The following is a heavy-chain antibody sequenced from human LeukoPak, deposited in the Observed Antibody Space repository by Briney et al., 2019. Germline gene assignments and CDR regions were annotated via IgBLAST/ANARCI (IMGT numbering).Heavy chain of an antibody. CDR2: ISAYNGNT. CDR1: GYTFTSYG. Sequence: ASVKVSCKASGYTFTSYGISWVRQAPGQGLEWMGWISAYNGNTNYAQKLQGRVTMTTDTSTSTAYMELRSLRSDDTAVYYCARESITILGVVIYYFDYWGQGTLVTVSS. D-gene: IGHD3-3*01. CDR3: ARESITILGVVIYYFDY. J-gene: IGHJ4*02. V-gene: IGHV1-18*01.